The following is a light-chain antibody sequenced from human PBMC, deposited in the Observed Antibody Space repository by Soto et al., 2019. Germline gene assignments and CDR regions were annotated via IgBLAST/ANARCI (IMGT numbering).Light chain of an antibody. CDR2: TNN. V-gene: IGLV1-40*01. J-gene: IGLJ1*01. Sequence: QSVLTQPPSVSGAPGQRVTISCTGSSSNIGAGYDVHWYLQLPGTAPKLLVYTNNNRPSGVPDRFSGSKSGTSASLAITGLQAEDEADNYCQSYDNRLSAYVFGTGTKVTVL. CDR1: SSNIGAGYD. CDR3: QSYDNRLSAYV.